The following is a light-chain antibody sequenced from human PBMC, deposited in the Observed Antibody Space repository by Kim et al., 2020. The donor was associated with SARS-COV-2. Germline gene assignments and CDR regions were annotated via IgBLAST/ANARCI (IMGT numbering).Light chain of an antibody. J-gene: IGLJ1*01. CDR3: AAWDDSLNGYV. Sequence: GQRVTIPCSGSSANIGSNTLNWYQQLPGTAPKPLIYNNNQRPSGVPDRFSGSKSGTSASLAISGLQSEDEADYYCAAWDDSLNGYVFGTGTKVTVL. CDR2: NNN. V-gene: IGLV1-44*01. CDR1: SANIGSNT.